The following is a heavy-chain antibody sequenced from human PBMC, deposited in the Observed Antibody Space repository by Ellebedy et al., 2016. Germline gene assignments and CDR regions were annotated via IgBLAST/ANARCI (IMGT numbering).Heavy chain of an antibody. D-gene: IGHD7-27*01. Sequence: GESLKISXAASGFTFNSYNMNWVRQAPGKGLEWVSSISSSNSYTYYADSVKGRFTISRDNAKNSLYLQMNSLRAEDTAVYYCAKEYTGADAFDIWGQGTMVTVSS. CDR2: ISSSNSYT. CDR1: GFTFNSYN. J-gene: IGHJ3*02. CDR3: AKEYTGADAFDI. V-gene: IGHV3-21*01.